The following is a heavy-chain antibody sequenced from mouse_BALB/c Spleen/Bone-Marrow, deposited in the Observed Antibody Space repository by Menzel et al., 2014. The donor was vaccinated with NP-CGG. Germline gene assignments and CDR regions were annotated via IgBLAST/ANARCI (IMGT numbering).Heavy chain of an antibody. V-gene: IGHV1-14*01. CDR1: GYTFSSYV. D-gene: IGHD2-2*01. Sequence: EVQLQQSGPELVKPGASVKMSCTASGYTFSSYVIHWVKQEPGQGLEWIGNINPNNDGTMYNEKFKGKATLTSDKSSSTAYMELSSLTSEDSAVYYCARSLYGYDWYFDVWGAGTTVTVFS. CDR2: INPNNDGT. CDR3: ARSLYGYDWYFDV. J-gene: IGHJ1*01.